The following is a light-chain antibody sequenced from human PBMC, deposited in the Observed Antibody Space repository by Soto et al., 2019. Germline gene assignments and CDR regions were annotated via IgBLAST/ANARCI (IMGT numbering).Light chain of an antibody. CDR2: AAS. J-gene: IGKJ4*01. CDR1: QSISSY. V-gene: IGKV1-39*01. Sequence: DIQMTQSPSSLSASVGDRVTITCRASQSISSYLNWYQQKPGKAPNLLIYAASSLQSGVPSRFSGSESGTDFTLTISSLQPEDSATYYCQQSYSTPLTFGGGTKVEI. CDR3: QQSYSTPLT.